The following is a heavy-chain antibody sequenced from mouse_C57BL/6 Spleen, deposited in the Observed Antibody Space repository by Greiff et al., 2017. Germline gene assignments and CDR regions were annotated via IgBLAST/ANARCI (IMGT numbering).Heavy chain of an antibody. CDR2: IDPEDGDT. Sequence: VQLQQSGAELVKPGASVKLSCTASGFNIKDYYMHWVKQRTEQGLEWIGWIDPEDGDTKYAPKFQGKATITADTSSNTAYLQLSSLTSEDTAVNYCARGGDYDAGDYWGQGTTRTVSS. V-gene: IGHV14-2*01. J-gene: IGHJ2*01. CDR1: GFNIKDYY. CDR3: ARGGDYDAGDY. D-gene: IGHD2-4*01.